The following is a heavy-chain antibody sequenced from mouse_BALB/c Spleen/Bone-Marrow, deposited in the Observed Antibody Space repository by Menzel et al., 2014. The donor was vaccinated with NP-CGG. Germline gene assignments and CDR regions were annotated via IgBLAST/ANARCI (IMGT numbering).Heavy chain of an antibody. J-gene: IGHJ2*01. CDR2: ISTYSGNT. CDR1: GYKFTDYA. Sequence: VQLQQSGPELVRPGVSVKISCKGSGYKFTDYAMHWVKQSHAKSLEWIGLISTYSGNTHYNQKFKGKATMTVDKSSSTAYMELARLTSEDSAIYYCARNFYGSAYFDFWGQGSTLTVYS. D-gene: IGHD1-1*01. V-gene: IGHV1-67*01. CDR3: ARNFYGSAYFDF.